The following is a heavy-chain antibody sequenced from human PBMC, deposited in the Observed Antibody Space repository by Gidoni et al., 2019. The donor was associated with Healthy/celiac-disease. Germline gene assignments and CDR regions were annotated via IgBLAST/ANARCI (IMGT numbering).Heavy chain of an antibody. D-gene: IGHD2-8*01. V-gene: IGHV3-13*01. CDR2: IGTAGDT. Sequence: EVQLVESGGGLVQPGGSLRLSCAASGFTFSSYDMHWVRQATGKGLEWVSAIGTAGDTYYPGSVKGRFTISRENAKNSLYLQMNSLRAEDTAVYYCARVPRVGYCTNGVCYNHYYGMDVWGQGTTVTVSS. J-gene: IGHJ6*02. CDR1: GFTFSSYD. CDR3: ARVPRVGYCTNGVCYNHYYGMDV.